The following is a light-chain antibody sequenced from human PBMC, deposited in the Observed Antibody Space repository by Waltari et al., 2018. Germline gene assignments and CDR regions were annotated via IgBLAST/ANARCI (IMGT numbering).Light chain of an antibody. CDR3: HQTFSHPRPS. CDR2: AAS. Sequence: DIQMTQSPSSLSASLGDRVTITCRASQSISTYLNWFQHKPGQAPKPLIYAASRLQSGVPSRFRGSGSGTDFTLTITSLQPEDFATYYCHQTFSHPRPSFGQGTKVDI. V-gene: IGKV1-39*01. J-gene: IGKJ2*01. CDR1: QSISTY.